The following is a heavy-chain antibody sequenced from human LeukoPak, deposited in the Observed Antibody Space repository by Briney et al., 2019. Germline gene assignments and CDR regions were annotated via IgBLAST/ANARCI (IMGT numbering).Heavy chain of an antibody. CDR1: GGSISSYY. CDR2: IYYSGST. V-gene: IGHV4-59*01. J-gene: IGHJ5*02. Sequence: SETLSLTCTVSGGSISSYYWSWIRQPPGKGLEWIGYIYYSGSTNYTPSLKSRVTISVDTSKNQFYLKLSSVTAADTAVYYCARGGDTAMVTGWFDPWGQGTLVTVSS. CDR3: ARGGDTAMVTGWFDP. D-gene: IGHD5-18*01.